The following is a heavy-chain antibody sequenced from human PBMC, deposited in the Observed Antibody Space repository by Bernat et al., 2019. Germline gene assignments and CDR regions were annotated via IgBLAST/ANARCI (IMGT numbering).Heavy chain of an antibody. Sequence: QITLKESGPTLVKPTQTLTLTCTLSGFSLSTSGVGVAWIRQPPGKALECLAVIYWDDDKRYSPSLKSRLTITKGTSKNQVVLTMINMDSVDTGTYYYEHSSRLRSGGSCSFTAIGYWGQGTLVTVSS. CDR3: EHSSRLRSGGSCSFTAIGY. CDR2: IYWDDDK. J-gene: IGHJ4*02. CDR1: GFSLSTSGVG. V-gene: IGHV2-5*02. D-gene: IGHD2-15*01.